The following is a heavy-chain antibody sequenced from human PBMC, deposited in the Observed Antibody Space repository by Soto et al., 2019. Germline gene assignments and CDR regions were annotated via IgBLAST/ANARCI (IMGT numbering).Heavy chain of an antibody. V-gene: IGHV2-5*02. CDR3: AHRGSGWSNFDY. D-gene: IGHD6-19*01. CDR1: GFSLSTSGVG. CDR2: VYWDDDK. J-gene: IGHJ4*02. Sequence: QITLKESGPTLVKPTQTLTLTCTFSGFSLSTSGVGVGWIRQPPGKALEWLALVYWDDDKRYSPSLESRLTITKDTSKNQVVLTMTNRDPVDTATYYCAHRGSGWSNFDYWGQGALVTVSS.